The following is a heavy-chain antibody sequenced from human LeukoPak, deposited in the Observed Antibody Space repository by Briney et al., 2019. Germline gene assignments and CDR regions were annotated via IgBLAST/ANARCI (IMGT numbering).Heavy chain of an antibody. D-gene: IGHD4-23*01. J-gene: IGHJ6*02. Sequence: SETLSLTCTVSGGSISSYYWSWIRQPPGKGLEWIGYIYYSGSTNYNPSLKSRVTISVDTSKNQFSLKLSSVTAADTAVYYCARDPGLSTTVVTAGYYYYGMDVWGQGTTVTVS. CDR2: IYYSGST. CDR1: GGSISSYY. V-gene: IGHV4-59*01. CDR3: ARDPGLSTTVVTAGYYYYGMDV.